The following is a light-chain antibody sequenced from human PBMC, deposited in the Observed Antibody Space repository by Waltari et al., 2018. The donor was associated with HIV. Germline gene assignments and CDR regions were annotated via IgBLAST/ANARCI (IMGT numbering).Light chain of an antibody. CDR3: QQLASYPRT. CDR2: AAS. CDR1: QGSNCY. V-gene: IGKV1-9*01. J-gene: IGKJ1*01. Sequence: DIQMTQSPSFMSASVGDRIPLPCRASQGSNCYLAWYQQKPGKAPKLLLYAASTLQSGVPSRFSGSGSGTQFTLTISSLQPEDFATYYCQQLASYPRTFGQGTKVEIK.